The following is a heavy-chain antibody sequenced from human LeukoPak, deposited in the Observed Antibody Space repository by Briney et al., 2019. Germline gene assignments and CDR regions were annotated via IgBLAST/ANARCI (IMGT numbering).Heavy chain of an antibody. D-gene: IGHD6-19*01. V-gene: IGHV1-2*02. CDR1: GYTFTGYY. J-gene: IGHJ4*02. Sequence: ASVKVSCKASGYTFTGYYMHWVRQAPGQGLEWMGWINPNSGGTNYAQKFQGRVIMTRDTSISTAYMELSRLRSDDTAVYYCARDRPGWYFPLSYWGQGTLVTVSS. CDR3: ARDRPGWYFPLSY. CDR2: INPNSGGT.